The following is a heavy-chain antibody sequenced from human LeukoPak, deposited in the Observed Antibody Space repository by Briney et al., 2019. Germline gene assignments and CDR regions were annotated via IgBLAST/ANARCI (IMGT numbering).Heavy chain of an antibody. CDR3: ARAWRELLRLLGPDDY. CDR1: GYTFTGYY. Sequence: ASVKVSCKASGYTFTGYYMHWVRQAPGQGLEWMGWINPNSGGTNYAQKFQGRVTMTRDTSISTAYMELSRLRSDDTAVYYCARAWRELLRLLGPDDYWGQGTLVTVSS. CDR2: INPNSGGT. J-gene: IGHJ4*02. D-gene: IGHD1-26*01. V-gene: IGHV1-2*02.